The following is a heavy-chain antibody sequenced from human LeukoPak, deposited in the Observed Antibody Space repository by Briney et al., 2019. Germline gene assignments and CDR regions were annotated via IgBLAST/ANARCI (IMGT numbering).Heavy chain of an antibody. D-gene: IGHD6-13*01. CDR2: VWYDGSNK. CDR1: GFTFSSYG. J-gene: IGHJ6*02. CDR3: ARDQEEQQLVNYYYYYGMDV. V-gene: IGHV3-33*01. Sequence: PGGSLRLSCAASGFTFSSYGMHWVRQAPGKGLEWVAVVWYDGSNKYYADSVKGRFTISRDNSKNTPYLQMNSLRAEDTAVYYCARDQEEQQLVNYYYYYGMDVWGQGTTVTVSS.